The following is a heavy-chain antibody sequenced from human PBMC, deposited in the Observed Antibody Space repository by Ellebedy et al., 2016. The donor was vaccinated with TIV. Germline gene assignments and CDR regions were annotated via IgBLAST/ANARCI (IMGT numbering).Heavy chain of an antibody. D-gene: IGHD6-13*01. Sequence: SQTLSLTCAIPGDSVSRNSAAWNWIRQSPSRGLEWLGRTYYRSKWYNDYAVSVKSRITINPDTSKNQFSLQLNSVSPEDTAVYYCARARYSNNWVLDPWGQGTLVTVSS. CDR2: TYYRSKWYN. CDR3: ARARYSNNWVLDP. CDR1: GDSVSRNSAA. J-gene: IGHJ5*02. V-gene: IGHV6-1*01.